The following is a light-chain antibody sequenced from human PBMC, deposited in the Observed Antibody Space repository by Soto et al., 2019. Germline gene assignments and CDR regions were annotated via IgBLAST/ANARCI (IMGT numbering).Light chain of an antibody. V-gene: IGKV1-8*01. J-gene: IGKJ5*01. CDR1: QGISSY. CDR2: AAS. Sequence: AVPMTQSPSSFSPSTGDSVTITCPASQGISSYLAWYQQKPGKAPKLLIYAASTLQSGVPSRFSGSGSGTDFTLTISSLETADFAVYYCQQRSDWPPITFGQGTRLEIK. CDR3: QQRSDWPPIT.